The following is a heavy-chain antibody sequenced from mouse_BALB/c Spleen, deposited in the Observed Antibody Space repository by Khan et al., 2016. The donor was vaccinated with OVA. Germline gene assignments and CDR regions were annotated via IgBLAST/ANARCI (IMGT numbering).Heavy chain of an antibody. CDR3: ARTGLRRGYFDV. Sequence: EVHLVESGGGLVKPGGSLKLSCAASGFTFSSYAMSWVRQTPEKRLEWVATISSGGNYTYYPDSVKGRFTISRDNAKNTLYLQMSSLRSEDTAMYYCARTGLRRGYFDVWGAGTTVTVSS. CDR1: GFTFSSYA. D-gene: IGHD2-2*01. CDR2: ISSGGNYT. V-gene: IGHV5-9-3*01. J-gene: IGHJ1*01.